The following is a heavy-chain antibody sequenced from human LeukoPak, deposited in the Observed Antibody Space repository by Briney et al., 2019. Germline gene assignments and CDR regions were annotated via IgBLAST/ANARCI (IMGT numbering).Heavy chain of an antibody. V-gene: IGHV3-74*01. CDR2: INSDGSST. J-gene: IGHJ4*02. D-gene: IGHD3-22*01. CDR1: GFTFSSYA. Sequence: GGSLRLSCAASGFTFSSYAMSWVRQAPGKGLVWVSRINSDGSSTSYADSVKGRFTISRDNAKNTLYLQMNSLRAEDTAVYYCARDPKYYYDSSGHLDYWGQGTLVTVSS. CDR3: ARDPKYYYDSSGHLDY.